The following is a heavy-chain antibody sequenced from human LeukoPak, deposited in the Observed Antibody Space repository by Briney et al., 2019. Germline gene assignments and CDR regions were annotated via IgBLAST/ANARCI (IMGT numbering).Heavy chain of an antibody. CDR2: IYYSGST. CDR1: GGSISSSSYY. CDR3: ARPYGGNSVWYFDL. J-gene: IGHJ2*01. D-gene: IGHD4-23*01. V-gene: IGHV4-39*01. Sequence: SETLSLTCTVSGGSISSSSYYCGWIRQPPGKGLEWIGSIYYSGSTYYNPSLKSRVTISVDTSKNQFSLKLSSVTAADTAVYYCARPYGGNSVWYFDLWGRGTLVTVSS.